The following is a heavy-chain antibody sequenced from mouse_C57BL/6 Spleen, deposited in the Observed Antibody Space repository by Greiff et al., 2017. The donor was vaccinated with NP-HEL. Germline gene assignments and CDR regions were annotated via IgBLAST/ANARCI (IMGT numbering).Heavy chain of an antibody. CDR3: ARGGYYGGRRYWYVDD. CDR2: IDPSDSYT. CDR1: GYTFTSYW. J-gene: IGHJ1*03. Sequence: VKLQQPGAELVMPGASVKLSCKASGYTFTSYWMHWVKQRPGQGLEWIGEIDPSDSYTNYNQKFKGKATLTVDTSSSTAYMQLSSLTSEDSAVYYCARGGYYGGRRYWYVDDWGKGTTVTVSS. D-gene: IGHD1-1*01. V-gene: IGHV1-69*01.